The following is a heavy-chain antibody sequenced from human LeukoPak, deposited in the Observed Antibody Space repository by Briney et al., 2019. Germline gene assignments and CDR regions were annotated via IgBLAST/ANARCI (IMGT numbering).Heavy chain of an antibody. D-gene: IGHD3-10*01. V-gene: IGHV3-13*01. CDR1: GFTFSNYD. J-gene: IGHJ5*02. CDR2: IDTAGHT. Sequence: GSLLLSCAASGFTFSNYDMHWVRQATGKGLEWVSAIDTAGHTYYIDSVKGRFTISRENAKNSLYLQMNSLRAGDTAVYYCIRGGDGFDPWGQGTLVTVSS. CDR3: IRGGDGFDP.